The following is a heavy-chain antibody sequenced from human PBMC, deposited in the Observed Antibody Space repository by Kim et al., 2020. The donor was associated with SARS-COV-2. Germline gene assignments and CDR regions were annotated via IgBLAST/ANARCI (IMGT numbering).Heavy chain of an antibody. CDR3: AKYVLVWFGLLGGGMDV. J-gene: IGHJ6*02. D-gene: IGHD3-10*01. CDR2: ISGSDGNT. V-gene: IGHV3-23*01. Sequence: GGSLRLSCAASGFTFSSYAMSWVRQAPGKGLEWVSSISGSDGNTYYAQSVKGRFTISRDNSKNTLYLQIYSLRAEDTAVYYCAKYVLVWFGLLGGGMDVWGQGTTVTVSS. CDR1: GFTFSSYA.